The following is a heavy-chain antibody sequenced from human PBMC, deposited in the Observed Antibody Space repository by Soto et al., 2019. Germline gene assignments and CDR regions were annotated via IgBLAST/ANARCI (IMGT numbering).Heavy chain of an antibody. D-gene: IGHD1-26*01. Sequence: QVQLVESGGGLVKPGGSLRLSCAASGSTFSDYYMSWIRQAPGKGLEWVSYISSSGSTIYYAASVKGRFTISRDNAKNSLYLQMNSLRAEDTAVYYCARDLYSGSYYEYYYYYGMDVWGQGTTVTVSS. CDR3: ARDLYSGSYYEYYYYYGMDV. CDR2: ISSSGSTI. V-gene: IGHV3-11*01. CDR1: GSTFSDYY. J-gene: IGHJ6*02.